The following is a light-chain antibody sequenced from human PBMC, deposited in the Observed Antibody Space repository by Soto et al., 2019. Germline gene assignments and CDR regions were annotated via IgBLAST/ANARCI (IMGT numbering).Light chain of an antibody. V-gene: IGKV1-8*01. CDR2: AAS. CDR3: QQYYSYPRLT. J-gene: IGKJ4*01. CDR1: QGISSY. Sequence: AIRMTQSPSSFSASTGDRVTITCRASQGISSYLAWYQQKPGKAPKLLIYAASTLQSGFPSRFSGSGSGTDFTLTISCLQSEDFATYYCQQYYSYPRLTFGGGTKVEIK.